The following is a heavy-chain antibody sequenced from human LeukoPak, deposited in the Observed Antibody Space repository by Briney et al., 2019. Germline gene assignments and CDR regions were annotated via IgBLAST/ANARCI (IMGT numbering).Heavy chain of an antibody. CDR2: IYYSGST. Sequence: SETLSLTCTVSGGSISGGDYYWSWIRQPPGKGLEWIGYIYYSGSTYYNPSLKSRVTISVDTSKNQFSLKLSSLTAADTAVYYCARDVVVPAANWFDPWGQGTLVTVSS. J-gene: IGHJ5*02. CDR3: ARDVVVPAANWFDP. CDR1: GGSISGGDYY. V-gene: IGHV4-30-4*01. D-gene: IGHD2-2*01.